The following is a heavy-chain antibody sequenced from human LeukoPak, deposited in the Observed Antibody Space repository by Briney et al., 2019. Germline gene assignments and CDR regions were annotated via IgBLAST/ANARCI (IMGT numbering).Heavy chain of an antibody. V-gene: IGHV1-2*02. J-gene: IGHJ6*03. CDR3: ARGPYVSRAAQGRVRGVIKGDYYYYMDV. CDR2: INPNSGGT. D-gene: IGHD3-10*01. CDR1: GYTFTGYY. Sequence: VASVKVSCKASGYTFTGYYMRWVRQAPGQGLEWMGWINPNSGGTNYAQKFQGRVTMTRDTSISTAYMELSRLRSDDTAVYYCARGPYVSRAAQGRVRGVIKGDYYYYMDVWGKGTTVTVSS.